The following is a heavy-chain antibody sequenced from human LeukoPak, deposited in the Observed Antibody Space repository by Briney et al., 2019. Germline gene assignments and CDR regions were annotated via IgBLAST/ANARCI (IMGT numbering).Heavy chain of an antibody. CDR1: GYTFTSYG. CDR3: ARELRFLEWLRAFDI. Sequence: ASVKVSCKASGYTFTSYGISWVRQAPGQGLEWMGWISAYNGNTNYAQKLQGRVTMTTDTSTSTAYIELRSLRSDDTAVYYCARELRFLEWLRAFDIWGQGTMVTVSS. CDR2: ISAYNGNT. D-gene: IGHD3-3*01. J-gene: IGHJ3*02. V-gene: IGHV1-18*01.